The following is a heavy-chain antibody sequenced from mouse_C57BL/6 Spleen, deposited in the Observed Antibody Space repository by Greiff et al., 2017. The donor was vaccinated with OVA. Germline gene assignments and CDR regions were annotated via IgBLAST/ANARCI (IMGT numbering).Heavy chain of an antibody. CDR3: ARRPTPLWYFDV. V-gene: IGHV1-55*01. CDR2: IYPGSGST. D-gene: IGHD2-10*01. CDR1: GYTFTSYW. Sequence: QVHVKQPGAELVKPGASVKMSCKASGYTFTSYWITWVKQRPGQGLEWIGDIYPGSGSTNYNEKFKSKATLTVDTSSSTAYMQLSSLTSEDSAVYYCARRPTPLWYFDVWGTGTTVTVSS. J-gene: IGHJ1*03.